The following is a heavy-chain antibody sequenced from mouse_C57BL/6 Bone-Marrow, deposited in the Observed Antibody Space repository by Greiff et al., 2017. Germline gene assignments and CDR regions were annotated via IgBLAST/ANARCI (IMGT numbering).Heavy chain of an antibody. CDR2: IDPSDSYT. Sequence: VQLQQSGAELVMPGASVKLSCKASGYTFTSYWMHWVKQRPGQGLEWIGEIDPSDSYTNYNQKLKGQSTLTVDKSSSTAYLQLSSLTSEDSAFYYCAPILPTEFDYWGQGTTLTVSS. CDR3: APILPTEFDY. J-gene: IGHJ2*01. CDR1: GYTFTSYW. D-gene: IGHD5-1-1*01. V-gene: IGHV1-69*01.